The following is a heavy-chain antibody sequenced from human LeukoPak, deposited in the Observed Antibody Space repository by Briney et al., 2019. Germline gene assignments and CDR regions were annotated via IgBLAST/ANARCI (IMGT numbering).Heavy chain of an antibody. V-gene: IGHV4-59*01. Sequence: SATLSLTCPVSGGSISSYYWSWIRQPPGKGLEWIGYIYYSGSTNYNSSLKSRVTILVDMSKNQSSLKLSSGTAADTAVYYCARVTGYMIEDYFDSWGQGTLVTVSS. J-gene: IGHJ4*02. CDR2: IYYSGST. CDR3: ARVTGYMIEDYFDS. CDR1: GGSISSYY. D-gene: IGHD3-22*01.